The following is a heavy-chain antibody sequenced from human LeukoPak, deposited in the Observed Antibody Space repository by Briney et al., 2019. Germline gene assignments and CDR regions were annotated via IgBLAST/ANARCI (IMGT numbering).Heavy chain of an antibody. CDR3: ARSPQRQWFGELLPHNYCGMDV. V-gene: IGHV3-21*01. CDR2: ISSSSSYI. CDR1: GFTFSSYS. D-gene: IGHD3-10*01. Sequence: PGGSLRLSCAASGFTFSSYSMNWVRQAPGKGLEWVSSISSSSSYIYYADSVKGRFTISRDNAKNSLYLQMNSLRAEDTAVYYCARSPQRQWFGELLPHNYCGMDVWGKGTTVTVSS. J-gene: IGHJ6*04.